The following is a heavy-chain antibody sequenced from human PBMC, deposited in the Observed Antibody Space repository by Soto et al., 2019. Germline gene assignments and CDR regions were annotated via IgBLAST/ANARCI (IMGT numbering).Heavy chain of an antibody. D-gene: IGHD6-13*01. CDR1: GFTFSTYG. J-gene: IGHJ4*02. CDR2: IWSDGTNK. V-gene: IGHV3-33*06. CDR3: AKVSSSWYAGFFDL. Sequence: PGGSLRLSCAASGFTFSTYGMHWVRQAPGKGLEWVALIWSDGTNKYYADSVKGRFTISRDNSKNTLYLQMNTLRAEDTAIYYCAKVSSSWYAGFFDLWGQGTLVTVSS.